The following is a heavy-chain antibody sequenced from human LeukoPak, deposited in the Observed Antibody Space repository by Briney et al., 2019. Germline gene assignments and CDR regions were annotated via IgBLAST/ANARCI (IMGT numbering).Heavy chain of an antibody. V-gene: IGHV3-21*01. D-gene: IGHD3-10*01. CDR1: GFTFSSYS. CDR3: ARDIIGGRPHAFDI. Sequence: GGSLRLSCAASGFTFSSYSFNWVRQAPGKGLEWVSSISTRSIFIYYADSVKGRFTISRDDAKNSLYLQMSGLRAEDTAVYYCARDIIGGRPHAFDIWGQGTMVTVSS. J-gene: IGHJ3*02. CDR2: ISTRSIFI.